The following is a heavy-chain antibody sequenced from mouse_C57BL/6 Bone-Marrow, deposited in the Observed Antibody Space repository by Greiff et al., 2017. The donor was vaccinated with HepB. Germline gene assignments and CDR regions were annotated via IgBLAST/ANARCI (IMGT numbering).Heavy chain of an antibody. V-gene: IGHV5-4*01. Sequence: DVMLVESGGGLVKPGGSLKLSCAASGFTFSSYAMSWVRQTPEKRLEWVATISDGGSYTYYPDNVKGRFTISRDNAKNNLYLQMSHLKSEDTAMYYCARDRAMMVTTSFAYWGQGTLVTVSA. CDR3: ARDRAMMVTTSFAY. CDR1: GFTFSSYA. J-gene: IGHJ3*01. CDR2: ISDGGSYT. D-gene: IGHD2-3*01.